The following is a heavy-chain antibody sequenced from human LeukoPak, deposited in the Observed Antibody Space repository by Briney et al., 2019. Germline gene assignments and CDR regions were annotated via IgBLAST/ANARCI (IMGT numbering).Heavy chain of an antibody. CDR3: ARVLSGSNFDY. J-gene: IGHJ4*02. CDR2: INHSGST. D-gene: IGHD3-22*01. V-gene: IGHV4-34*01. CDR1: GGSFSGYY. Sequence: SETLSLTCAVYGGSFSGYYWSWIRQPPGKGLEWIGEINHSGSTNYNPSLKSRVTISVDTSKNQFSLKLSSVTAADTAVYYCARVLSGSNFDYWGQGTLVTVSS.